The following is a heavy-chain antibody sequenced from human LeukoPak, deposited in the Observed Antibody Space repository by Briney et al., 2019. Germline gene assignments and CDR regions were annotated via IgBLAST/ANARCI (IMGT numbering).Heavy chain of an antibody. Sequence: GGSLRLSCAASGFTFSSYAMSWVRQAPGKGLEWVSAISGSGGSTYYADSVKGRFTISRDNSKNTLYLQMSSLRAEDTAVYYCAKDKWNWNDGFGVDYWGQGTLVTVSS. CDR2: ISGSGGST. V-gene: IGHV3-23*01. D-gene: IGHD1-1*01. CDR3: AKDKWNWNDGFGVDY. CDR1: GFTFSSYA. J-gene: IGHJ4*02.